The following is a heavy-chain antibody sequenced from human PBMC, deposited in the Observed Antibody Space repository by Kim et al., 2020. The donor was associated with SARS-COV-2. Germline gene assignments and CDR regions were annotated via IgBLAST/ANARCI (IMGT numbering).Heavy chain of an antibody. D-gene: IGHD3-22*01. V-gene: IGHV1-18*04. Sequence: ASVKVSCKASGYTFTSYGISWVRQAPGQGLEWMGWISAYNGNTNYAQKLQGRVTMTTDTSTSTAYMELRSLRSDDTAVYYCARERDSNHYYDSSGYSVYYFDYWGQGTLVTVSS. J-gene: IGHJ4*02. CDR3: ARERDSNHYYDSSGYSVYYFDY. CDR1: GYTFTSYG. CDR2: ISAYNGNT.